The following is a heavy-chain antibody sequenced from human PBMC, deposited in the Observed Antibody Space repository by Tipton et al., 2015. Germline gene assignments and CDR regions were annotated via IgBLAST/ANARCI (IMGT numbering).Heavy chain of an antibody. J-gene: IGHJ4*02. CDR2: IYYSGST. CDR3: AREGVRYFDY. V-gene: IGHV4-61*08. CDR1: GASVSSGGYY. D-gene: IGHD1-1*01. Sequence: GLVKPSGTLFLTCTVSGASVSSGGYYWSWVRQPPGKGLEWIGYIYYSGSTNYNPSPKSRVTISVDTSKNQFSLKLSSVTAADTAVYYCAREGVRYFDYWGQGKLVTVSS.